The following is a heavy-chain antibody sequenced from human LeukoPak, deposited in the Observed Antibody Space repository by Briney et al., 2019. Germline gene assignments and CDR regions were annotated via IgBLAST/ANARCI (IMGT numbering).Heavy chain of an antibody. D-gene: IGHD6-13*01. J-gene: IGHJ4*02. CDR1: GFTFSDYY. V-gene: IGHV3-11*01. CDR3: AKYRTSWYFFDY. Sequence: GGSLRLSCAASGFTFSDYYMSWIRQAPGKGLEWVSYISSSGSTIYYADSVKGRFTISRDNAKNSLYLQMNSLRAEDTALYYCAKYRTSWYFFDYWGQGTLVTVSS. CDR2: ISSSGSTI.